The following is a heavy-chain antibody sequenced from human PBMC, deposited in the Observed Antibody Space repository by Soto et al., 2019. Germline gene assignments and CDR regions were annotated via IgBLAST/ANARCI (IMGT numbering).Heavy chain of an antibody. D-gene: IGHD1-1*01. CDR2: IRSSGGTT. J-gene: IGHJ4*02. V-gene: IGHV3-23*01. CDR3: AKGGIPRRYNNPKVDFDL. Sequence: EVQLLESGGDLVQRGGSLRLSCAASGFIFSDYSMNWVRQAPGKGLGWGSGIRSSGGTTYYPDPVKGRFTISRDNSKNTLYLQMNGLRDGDTAVYYCAKGGIPRRYNNPKVDFDLWGQGSLVAVSS. CDR1: GFIFSDYS.